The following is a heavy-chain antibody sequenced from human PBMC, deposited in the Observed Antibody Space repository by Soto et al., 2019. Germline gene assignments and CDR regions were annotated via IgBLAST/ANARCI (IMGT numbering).Heavy chain of an antibody. V-gene: IGHV6-1*01. Sequence: SQTLSLTCAISGDNVSSTSAAWNWIRQSPSRGLEWLGRTYYRSRWSNDYAISVKGRITINPDTSENQFSLQLNSVTPEDTAVYYCARGRDGYRYFDYWGQGVLVTVSS. D-gene: IGHD5-18*01. J-gene: IGHJ4*02. CDR2: TYYRSRWSN. CDR3: ARGRDGYRYFDY. CDR1: GDNVSSTSAA.